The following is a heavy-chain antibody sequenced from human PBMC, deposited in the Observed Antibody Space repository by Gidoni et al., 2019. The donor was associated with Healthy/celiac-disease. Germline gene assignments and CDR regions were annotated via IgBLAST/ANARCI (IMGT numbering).Heavy chain of an antibody. CDR3: ARAWSMSDYDFWSGYVWFDP. D-gene: IGHD3-3*01. CDR2: IYYSGST. J-gene: IGHJ5*02. Sequence: QVQLQESGPGLVKPSETLSLTCTVSGGSISSYYWSWIRQPPGKGLEWIGYIYYSGSTNYNPSLKSRVTISVDTSKNQFSLKLSSVTAADTAVYYCARAWSMSDYDFWSGYVWFDPWGQGTLVTVSS. CDR1: GGSISSYY. V-gene: IGHV4-59*01.